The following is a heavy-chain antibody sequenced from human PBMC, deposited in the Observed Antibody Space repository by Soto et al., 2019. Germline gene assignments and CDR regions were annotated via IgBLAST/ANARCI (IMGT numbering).Heavy chain of an antibody. CDR2: INHSGNT. CDR1: GGSFSGYY. Sequence: QVQLQQRGAGLLEPSVTLSLTCAVYGGSFSGYYWSWIRQPPGKGLEWIGEINHSGNTNYNPSLKSHVTISVDKSKTQFSLKLSSVTAADTAVYYCASQGLPYFDWSPTPLYYMDVWGKGTPVTVSS. CDR3: ASQGLPYFDWSPTPLYYMDV. V-gene: IGHV4-34*01. D-gene: IGHD3-9*01. J-gene: IGHJ6*03.